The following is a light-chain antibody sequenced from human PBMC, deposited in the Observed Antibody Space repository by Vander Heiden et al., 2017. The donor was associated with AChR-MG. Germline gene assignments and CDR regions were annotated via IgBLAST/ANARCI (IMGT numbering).Light chain of an antibody. V-gene: IGLV2-23*02. CDR2: EVT. J-gene: IGLJ3*02. Sequence: QSALTQPASVSGSPGQSIIIPCAGTSSDVGSYDLVSWYQQHPGKAPKLIIYEVTKRPSGVSNRFSGSKSGNTASLTISGLQAEDEADYYCCSYARSRSWVFGGGTKLTVL. CDR3: CSYARSRSWV. CDR1: SSDVGSYDL.